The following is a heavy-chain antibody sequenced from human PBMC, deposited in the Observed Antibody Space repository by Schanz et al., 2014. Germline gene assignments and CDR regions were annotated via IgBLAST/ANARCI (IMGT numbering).Heavy chain of an antibody. CDR1: GYSFTTYG. J-gene: IGHJ3*01. V-gene: IGHV1-18*01. Sequence: QVQLVQSGAEVKKPGASVKVSCKASGYSFTTYGLNWVRQAPGQGPEWMGWISAFDDKTDYAQNFQGRLIMTTDTSTTTVYMELRGLRSEDTAVYYCAREATIITGGAFDVWGQGTMVTVSS. D-gene: IGHD5-12*01. CDR2: ISAFDDKT. CDR3: AREATIITGGAFDV.